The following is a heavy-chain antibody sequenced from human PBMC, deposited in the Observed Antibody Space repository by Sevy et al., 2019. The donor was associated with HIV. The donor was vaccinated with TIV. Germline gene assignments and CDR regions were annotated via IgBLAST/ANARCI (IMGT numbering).Heavy chain of an antibody. CDR1: GFTFSKYS. D-gene: IGHD2-8*01. CDR2: LSFGCGEI. CDR3: AREGCTKPHDY. J-gene: IGHJ4*02. V-gene: IGHV3-23*01. Sequence: GGSLRLSCAASGFTFSKYSMSWVRQPPGKGLGWVSTLSFGCGEINHADSVKGRFTISIDNSKNSLYLQMNNLRAEDTAVYYCAREGCTKPHDYWGQGTLVTVSS.